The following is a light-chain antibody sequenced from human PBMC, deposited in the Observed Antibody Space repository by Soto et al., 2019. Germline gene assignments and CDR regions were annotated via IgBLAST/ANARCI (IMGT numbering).Light chain of an antibody. Sequence: IQMTQSPSTLSGSVGDRVTITCRARPTISSWLAWYQQKPGKAPKLLIYKASTLKSGVPSRFSGIGSGTEFTLTISSLQPDDFATYYCQHYNSYSEAFGQGTKV. CDR3: QHYNSYSEA. V-gene: IGKV1-5*03. CDR2: KAS. CDR1: PTISSW. J-gene: IGKJ1*01.